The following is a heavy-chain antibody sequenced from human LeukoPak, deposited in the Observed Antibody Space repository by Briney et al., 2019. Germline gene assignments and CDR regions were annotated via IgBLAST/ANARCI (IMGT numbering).Heavy chain of an antibody. D-gene: IGHD3-22*01. CDR1: GYTFTNYG. CDR3: ARRGVYYYDSSGRANYYFDY. CDR2: ITPYNGNT. J-gene: IGHJ4*02. V-gene: IGHV1-18*01. Sequence: ASVKVSCKASGYTFTNYGINWVRQAPAQGLEWVGWITPYNGNTNYAQKLQGRVTMTTDTSTSTAYMELRSLRPDDTAMYYCARRGVYYYDSSGRANYYFDYWGQGTLVTVSS.